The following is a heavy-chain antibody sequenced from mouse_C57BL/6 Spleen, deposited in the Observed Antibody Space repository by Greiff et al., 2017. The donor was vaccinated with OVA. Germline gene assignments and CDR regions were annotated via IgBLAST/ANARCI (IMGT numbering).Heavy chain of an antibody. CDR3: AKPSNYYGRHYYAMDY. J-gene: IGHJ4*01. CDR2: INPNNGGT. Sequence: EVQLQQSGPELVKPGASVKISCKASGYTFTDYYMNWVKQSHGKSLEWIGDINPNNGGTSYNQKFKGKATLTVDKSSSTAYMELRSLTSEDSAVYYCAKPSNYYGRHYYAMDYWGQGTSVTVSS. CDR1: GYTFTDYY. D-gene: IGHD1-1*01. V-gene: IGHV1-26*01.